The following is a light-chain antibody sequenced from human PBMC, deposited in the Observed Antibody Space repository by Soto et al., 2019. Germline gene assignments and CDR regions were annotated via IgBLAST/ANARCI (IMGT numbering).Light chain of an antibody. CDR3: CSYAGSSTSFYA. CDR1: SSDVGSYNL. J-gene: IGLJ1*01. CDR2: EGS. Sequence: QSVLTQPASVSGSPGQSITISCTGTSSDVGSYNLVSWYQQHPGKAPKLMIYEGSKRPSGVSNRFSGSKSGNTASLTISGLQAEDEADYYCCSYAGSSTSFYAFGTGTKVTVL. V-gene: IGLV2-23*01.